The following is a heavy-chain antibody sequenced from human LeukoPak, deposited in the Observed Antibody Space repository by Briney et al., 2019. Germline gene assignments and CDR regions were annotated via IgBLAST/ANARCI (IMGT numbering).Heavy chain of an antibody. J-gene: IGHJ4*02. D-gene: IGHD4-23*01. CDR1: GFNYSDYY. Sequence: GGSLRLSCEASGFNYSDYYVTWARQAPGKGLEWVANINQDGTEKNYVDSVKGRFTISRDNAKKSLFLQMNNLRADDTAMYYCVRDVAYYGGNHDYWGPGTLVIVSS. CDR2: INQDGTEK. CDR3: VRDVAYYGGNHDY. V-gene: IGHV3-7*01.